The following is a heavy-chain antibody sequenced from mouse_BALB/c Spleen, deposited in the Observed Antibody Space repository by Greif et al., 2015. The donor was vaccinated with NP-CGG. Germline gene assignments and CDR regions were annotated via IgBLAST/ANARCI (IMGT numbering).Heavy chain of an antibody. V-gene: IGHV3-6*02. Sequence: VQLQQSGPGLVNPSQSLSLTCSVTGYSITSGYYWNWIRQFPGNKLEWMGYISYDGSNNYNPSLKNRISITRDTSKNQFFLKLNSVTTEDTATYYCANGNYWGQGTTLTVSS. CDR1: GYSITSGYY. CDR3: ANGNY. CDR2: ISYDGSN. D-gene: IGHD2-1*01. J-gene: IGHJ2*01.